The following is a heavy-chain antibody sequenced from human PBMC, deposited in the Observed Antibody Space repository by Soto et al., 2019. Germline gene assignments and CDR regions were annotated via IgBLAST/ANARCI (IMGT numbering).Heavy chain of an antibody. J-gene: IGHJ5*02. CDR2: MNPNSGNT. CDR3: AGGPDLYCGGDCNWFDP. D-gene: IGHD2-21*02. V-gene: IGHV1-8*01. CDR1: GYTFTSYD. Sequence: ASVKVSCKASGYTFTSYDINWVRQAPGQGLEWMGWMNPNSGNTGYAQKFQGRVTMTRNTSISTAYMELSSLRSEDTAVYYWAGGPDLYCGGDCNWFDPWGQGTLVTVSS.